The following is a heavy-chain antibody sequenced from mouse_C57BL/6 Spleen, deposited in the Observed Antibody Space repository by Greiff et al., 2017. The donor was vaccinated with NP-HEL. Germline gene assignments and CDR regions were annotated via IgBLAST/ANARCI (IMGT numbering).Heavy chain of an antibody. Sequence: VQLQQSGPELVKPGASVKISCKASGYAFSSSWMNWVKQRPGKGLEWIGRIYPGDGDTNYNGKFKGKATLTADKSSSTAYMQLSSLTSEDSAVYFCARSGGYDYVDYWGQGTTLTVSS. J-gene: IGHJ2*01. CDR1: GYAFSSSW. V-gene: IGHV1-82*01. D-gene: IGHD2-2*01. CDR2: IYPGDGDT. CDR3: ARSGGYDYVDY.